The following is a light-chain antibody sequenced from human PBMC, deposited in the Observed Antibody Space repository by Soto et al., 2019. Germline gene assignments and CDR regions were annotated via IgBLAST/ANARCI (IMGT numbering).Light chain of an antibody. CDR1: QSISAW. Sequence: DIPMTQSPSTLSASVGERVTITCRASQSISAWLAWYQQKPGKAPKLLIYKASNVESGVPSRFSGSGSGTEFTLTISSLQPDDFATYYCQQYHSYPLTSGQGTRLEIK. CDR3: QQYHSYPLT. J-gene: IGKJ5*01. CDR2: KAS. V-gene: IGKV1-5*03.